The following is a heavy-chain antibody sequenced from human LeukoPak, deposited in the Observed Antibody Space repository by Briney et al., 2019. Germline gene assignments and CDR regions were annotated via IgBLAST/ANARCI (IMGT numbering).Heavy chain of an antibody. J-gene: IGHJ5*02. CDR2: ISASGDRT. Sequence: GGSLTLSCAASGFTFSSYAMSWVRQAPGRGLEWVSAISASGDRTYYADSVKGRFTISRDNSKNTLDLQMNSLRAEDTAVYSCAKNGEVLSWFDPWGQGTLVTVSS. CDR3: AKNGEVLSWFDP. D-gene: IGHD3-10*01. CDR1: GFTFSSYA. V-gene: IGHV3-23*01.